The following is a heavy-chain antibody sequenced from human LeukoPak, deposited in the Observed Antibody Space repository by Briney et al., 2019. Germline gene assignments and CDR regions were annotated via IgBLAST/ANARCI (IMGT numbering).Heavy chain of an antibody. CDR1: GDSVSNNSAA. D-gene: IGHD3-10*01. CDR2: TYYRSKWHS. Sequence: SQTLSLTCAISGDSVSNNSAAWNWIRQSPSRGLEWLGRTYYRSKWHSYYAPSVKSRITINPDTSKNQFSLQLKSVTPEDTAAYYCARMVGLVSDFWGQGTLVTVSS. J-gene: IGHJ4*02. CDR3: ARMVGLVSDF. V-gene: IGHV6-1*01.